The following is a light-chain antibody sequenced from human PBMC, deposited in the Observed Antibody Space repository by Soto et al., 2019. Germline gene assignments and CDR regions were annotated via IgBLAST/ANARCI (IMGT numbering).Light chain of an antibody. Sequence: EIVMTQSPATLSVSPGERATLSCRASQSVSSNLAWYQQKPGQAPRLLIYGASIRATDIPARFSGSGSGTEFTLTISSLQSEDFAVYYCQQYNNWPRPFGGGTKVEIK. CDR2: GAS. J-gene: IGKJ4*01. CDR3: QQYNNWPRP. V-gene: IGKV3D-15*01. CDR1: QSVSSN.